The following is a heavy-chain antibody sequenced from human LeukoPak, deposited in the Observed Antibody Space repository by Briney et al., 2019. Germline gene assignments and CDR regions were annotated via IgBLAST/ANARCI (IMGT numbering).Heavy chain of an antibody. CDR2: INPSGGST. V-gene: IGHV1-46*01. J-gene: IGHJ3*02. CDR3: AREITMIVVAHPDAFDI. D-gene: IGHD3-22*01. CDR1: GYTFTSYY. Sequence: ASVKLSCKASGYTFTSYYMHCVRQAPGQGLEWMGIINPSGGSTSYAQKFQGRVTMTRDTSTSTLYMELSSLRSEDTAVYYCAREITMIVVAHPDAFDIWGQGTTVTVSS.